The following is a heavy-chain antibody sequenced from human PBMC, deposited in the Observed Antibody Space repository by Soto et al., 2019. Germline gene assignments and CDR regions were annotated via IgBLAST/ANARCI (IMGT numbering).Heavy chain of an antibody. V-gene: IGHV3-11*01. Sequence: PGGSLRLSCAASGFTFSDYYMSWIRQAPGKGLEWVSYISSSGSTIYYADSVKGRFTISRDNAKNSLYLQMNSLRAEDTAVYYCATSPIGAARPHYYYSYYMDVWGKGTTVTVSS. J-gene: IGHJ6*03. CDR1: GFTFSDYY. CDR3: ATSPIGAARPHYYYSYYMDV. D-gene: IGHD6-6*01. CDR2: ISSSGSTI.